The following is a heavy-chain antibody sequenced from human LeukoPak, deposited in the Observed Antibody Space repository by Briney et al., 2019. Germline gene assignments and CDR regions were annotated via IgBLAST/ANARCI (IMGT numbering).Heavy chain of an antibody. J-gene: IGHJ2*01. CDR3: ARGVVPAAMRYWYFDL. CDR1: GFTFSTYA. Sequence: GGSLRLSCAASGFTFSTYAMSWVRQAPGKGLEWVSAISGSGGSTYYADSVKGRFTISRDNSKNTLYLQMNSLRAEDTAVYYCARGVVPAAMRYWYFDLWGRGTLVTVSS. D-gene: IGHD2-2*01. V-gene: IGHV3-23*01. CDR2: ISGSGGST.